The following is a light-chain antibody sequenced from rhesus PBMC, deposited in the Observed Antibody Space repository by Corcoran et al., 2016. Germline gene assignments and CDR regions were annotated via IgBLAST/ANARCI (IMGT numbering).Light chain of an antibody. V-gene: IGKV2-73*01. CDR2: RVS. J-gene: IGKJ4*01. Sequence: DIVMTQTPPSLPVTPGEPASISCRSSQSLLHTDGRTYLYWYLQKPGQPPRLLIYRVSNRFSGVPDRVSGSGSGTDFTLKISRVQAENVGVYYCMQALQTPPTFGGGTKVELK. CDR3: MQALQTPPT. CDR1: QSLLHTDGRTY.